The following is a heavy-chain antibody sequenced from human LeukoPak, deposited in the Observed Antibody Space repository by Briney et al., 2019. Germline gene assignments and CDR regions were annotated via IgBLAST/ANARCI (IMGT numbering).Heavy chain of an antibody. Sequence: PSETLSLTCTVSGGSISSYYWSWLRQPAGKGLEWIGYIYYSGSTNYNPSLKSRVTISVDTSKNQFSLKLSSVTAADTAVYYCARDRGPYYDFWSNYYGMDVWGQGTTVTVSS. V-gene: IGHV4-59*01. CDR1: GGSISSYY. CDR3: ARDRGPYYDFWSNYYGMDV. D-gene: IGHD3-3*01. CDR2: IYYSGST. J-gene: IGHJ6*02.